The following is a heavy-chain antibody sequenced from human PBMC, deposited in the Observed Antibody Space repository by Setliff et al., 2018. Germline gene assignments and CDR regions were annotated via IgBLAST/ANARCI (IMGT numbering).Heavy chain of an antibody. D-gene: IGHD3-10*01. CDR3: ARESATIGEFPLYYFDR. V-gene: IGHV4-61*09. CDR1: GGSISSGGFY. CDR2: FHTGGAT. J-gene: IGHJ1*01. Sequence: SETLSLTCSVSGGSISSGGFYWSWIRQSAGRGLEWIGHFHTGGATDYNLSLKSRVTISLDSSKNQFSLRLSSVTAADAAVYFCARESATIGEFPLYYFDRWGQGILVTVSS.